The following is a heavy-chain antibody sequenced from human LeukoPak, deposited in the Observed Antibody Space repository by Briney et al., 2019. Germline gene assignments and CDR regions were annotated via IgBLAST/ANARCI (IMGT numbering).Heavy chain of an antibody. Sequence: GASVKVSCKASGYTFTGYYMHWVRQAPGQGLEWMGWINPNSGGTNYAQKFQGRVNMTRDTSISTAYMELSRLRSDDTAGYYCATLEVIIGDYWGQGTLVTVSS. CDR1: GYTFTGYY. J-gene: IGHJ4*02. CDR3: ATLEVIIGDY. V-gene: IGHV1-2*02. CDR2: INPNSGGT. D-gene: IGHD3-3*01.